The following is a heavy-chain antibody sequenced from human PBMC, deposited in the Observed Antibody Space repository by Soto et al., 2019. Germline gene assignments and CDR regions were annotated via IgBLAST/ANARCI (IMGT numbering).Heavy chain of an antibody. CDR3: ARTSDVDTAMVPYYGMDV. Sequence: QVQLVQSGAEVKKPGSSVKVSCKASGGTFSSYAISWVRQAPGQGLECMGGIIPIFGTANYAQKFQGRVTITADESTSTAYMELSSLRSEDTAVYYCARTSDVDTAMVPYYGMDVWGQGTTVTVSS. CDR2: IIPIFGTA. V-gene: IGHV1-69*01. D-gene: IGHD5-18*01. CDR1: GGTFSSYA. J-gene: IGHJ6*02.